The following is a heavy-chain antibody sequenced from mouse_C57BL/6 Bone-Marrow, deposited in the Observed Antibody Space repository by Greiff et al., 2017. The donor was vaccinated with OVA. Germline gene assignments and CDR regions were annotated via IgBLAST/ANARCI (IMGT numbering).Heavy chain of an antibody. CDR3: TRSSSYDFAY. V-gene: IGHV1-15*01. J-gene: IGHJ3*01. CDR2: IDPETGGT. Sequence: QVQLKQSGAELVRPGASVTLSCKASGYTFTDYEMHWVKQTPVHGLEWIGAIDPETGGTAYNQKFKGKAILTADKSSSTAYMELRSLTSEDSAVYYCTRSSSYDFAYWGQGTLVTVSA. D-gene: IGHD1-1*01. CDR1: GYTFTDYE.